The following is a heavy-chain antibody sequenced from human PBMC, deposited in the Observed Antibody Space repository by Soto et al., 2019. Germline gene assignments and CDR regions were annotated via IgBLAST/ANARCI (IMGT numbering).Heavy chain of an antibody. V-gene: IGHV1-69*01. D-gene: IGHD6-13*01. CDR3: ARARYSSTWTPSYYYGLDV. CDR2: IIPIFGAP. CDR1: GGTFGTYA. Sequence: QVQLVQSGAEVKKPGSSVKVSCKASGGTFGTYAISWVRQAPGQGLEWMGGIIPIFGAPNYAQKFQGTVTITADESTRTAYMELSSLRSEDTAVYYCARARYSSTWTPSYYYGLDVWGQGTTVTVSS. J-gene: IGHJ6*02.